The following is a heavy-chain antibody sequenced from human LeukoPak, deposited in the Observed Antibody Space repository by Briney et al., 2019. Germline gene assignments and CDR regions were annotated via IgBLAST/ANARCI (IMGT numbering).Heavy chain of an antibody. Sequence: MSSETLSLTCTVSGGSISSYYWSWIRQPPGKGLEWIGYIYYSGSTNYNPSLKSRVTISVDTSKNQFSLKLSSVTAADTAVYYCARLPYTGLLIDCWGQGTLVTVSS. V-gene: IGHV4-59*08. J-gene: IGHJ4*02. CDR1: GGSISSYY. CDR2: IYYSGST. D-gene: IGHD3/OR15-3a*01. CDR3: ARLPYTGLLIDC.